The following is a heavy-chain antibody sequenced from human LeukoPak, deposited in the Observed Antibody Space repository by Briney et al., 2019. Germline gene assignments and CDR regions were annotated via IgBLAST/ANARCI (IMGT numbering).Heavy chain of an antibody. Sequence: GGSLRLSCAASGFTFSSYGMHWVRQAPGKGLEWVAFIRYDGSNKYYADSVKGRFTISRDNSKNTLYLQMNSLRAEDTAVYYCGKDTVTTYYFDYWGQGTLVTVSS. CDR2: IRYDGSNK. V-gene: IGHV3-30*02. D-gene: IGHD4-17*01. CDR3: GKDTVTTYYFDY. J-gene: IGHJ4*02. CDR1: GFTFSSYG.